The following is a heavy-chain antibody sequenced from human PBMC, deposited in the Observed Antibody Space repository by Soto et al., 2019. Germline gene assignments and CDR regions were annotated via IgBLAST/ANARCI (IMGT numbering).Heavy chain of an antibody. D-gene: IGHD3-10*01. V-gene: IGHV1-2*04. J-gene: IGHJ6*02. CDR2: INPNSGGT. Sequence: ASVKVSCKASGYTFIGYYIHWVRQAPGQGLEWTGWINPNSGGTNYAQRFQGWVTMTRDRSISTAYMELSSLKSDDTAVYYCARVGGGLASLGYYGMDVWGQGTTVTVSS. CDR1: GYTFIGYY. CDR3: ARVGGGLASLGYYGMDV.